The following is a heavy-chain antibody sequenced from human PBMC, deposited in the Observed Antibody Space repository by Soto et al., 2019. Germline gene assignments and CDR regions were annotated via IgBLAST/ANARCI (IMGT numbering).Heavy chain of an antibody. J-gene: IGHJ6*02. V-gene: IGHV3-33*01. Sequence: QVQLVESGGGVVQPGRSLRLSCAASGFTFSSYGMHWVRQAPGKGLEWVAVIWYDGSNKYYADSVKGRFTISRDNSKNTLYLQMNSLRADDTAVYYCASDCSGGSCYGMDVWGQGTTVTVSS. D-gene: IGHD2-15*01. CDR2: IWYDGSNK. CDR1: GFTFSSYG. CDR3: ASDCSGGSCYGMDV.